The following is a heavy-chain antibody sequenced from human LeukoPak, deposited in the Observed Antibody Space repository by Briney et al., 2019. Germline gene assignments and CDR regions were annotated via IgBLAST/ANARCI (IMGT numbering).Heavy chain of an antibody. CDR1: GASISSYD. CDR3: ARRACSSGFYYLDY. CDR2: IYYRGNT. J-gene: IGHJ4*02. D-gene: IGHD2-2*01. Sequence: SETLSLTCTVSGASISSYDWSWVRQPPGTGLEWIGQIYYRGNTNYNPSLGSRLTISVDTSKNQFSLKLSSVTAADTAIYYCARRACSSGFYYLDYWGQGTLVTVSS. V-gene: IGHV4-59*08.